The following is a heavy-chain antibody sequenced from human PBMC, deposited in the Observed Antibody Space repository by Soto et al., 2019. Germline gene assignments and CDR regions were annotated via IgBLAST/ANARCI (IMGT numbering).Heavy chain of an antibody. D-gene: IGHD3-9*01. CDR2: ISGSGGST. CDR1: GFTFSSYA. V-gene: IGHV3-23*01. CDR3: AKLSYYDILTGYYGDY. J-gene: IGHJ4*02. Sequence: GGSLRLSCAASGFTFSSYAMSWVRQAPGKGLEWVSAISGSGGSTYYADSVKGRFTISRDNSKNTLYLQMNSLRAEDTAVYYCAKLSYYDILTGYYGDYWGQGTLVTVSS.